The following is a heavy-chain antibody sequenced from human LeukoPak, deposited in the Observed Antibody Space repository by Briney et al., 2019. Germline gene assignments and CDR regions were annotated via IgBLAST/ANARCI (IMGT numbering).Heavy chain of an antibody. CDR3: ARGLMEYCNHTRCPFDY. CDR2: IGTVADT. J-gene: IGHJ4*02. Sequence: PGGSLRLSCAASGFTFSNYDMHWVRQTTGKGLEWVSAIGTVADTFYPDSVKGRFTISRENDKNSVYLHMNSLRADDMAVYYCARGLMEYCNHTRCPFDYWGQGIQVTVSS. CDR1: GFTFSNYD. V-gene: IGHV3-13*01. D-gene: IGHD2/OR15-2a*01.